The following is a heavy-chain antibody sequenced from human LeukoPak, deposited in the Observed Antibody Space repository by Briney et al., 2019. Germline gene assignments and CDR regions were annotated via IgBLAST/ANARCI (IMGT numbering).Heavy chain of an antibody. Sequence: SETLSLTCTVSGGSISAYYWTWIRQPPGKGLEWIGCIHHTGSTDHNPSLKSRVTISVDTSKNHFSLKLSSVTAADTAVYYCARRIVVVGADYWGQGTLVTVSS. V-gene: IGHV4-59*12. D-gene: IGHD2-15*01. CDR2: IHHTGST. CDR3: ARRIVVVGADY. J-gene: IGHJ4*02. CDR1: GGSISAYY.